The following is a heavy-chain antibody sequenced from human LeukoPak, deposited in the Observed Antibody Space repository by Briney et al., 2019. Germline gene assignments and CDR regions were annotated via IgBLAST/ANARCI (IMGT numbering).Heavy chain of an antibody. J-gene: IGHJ6*02. CDR3: ARAIAVAGRGYYYGMDV. CDR1: GFTFSSYD. Sequence: GGSLRLSCAASGFTFSSYDMDWVRQATGKGLEWVSAIGTAGDTYYPGSVKGRFTISRENAKNSLYLQMNSLRAGDTAVYYCARAIAVAGRGYYYGMDVWGQGTTVTVSS. D-gene: IGHD6-19*01. V-gene: IGHV3-13*01. CDR2: IGTAGDT.